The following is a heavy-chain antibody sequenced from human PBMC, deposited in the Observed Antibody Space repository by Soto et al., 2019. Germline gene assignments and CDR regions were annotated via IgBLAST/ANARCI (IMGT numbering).Heavy chain of an antibody. J-gene: IGHJ3*02. CDR3: ARADGWEPTSMGAFDI. CDR2: IIPIFGTA. D-gene: IGHD1-26*01. V-gene: IGHV1-69*06. Sequence: ASVKVSCKASGGTFSGYAISWVRQAPGQGLEWMGGIIPIFGTANYAQKFQGRVTITADKSTSTAYMELSSLRSEDTAVYYCARADGWEPTSMGAFDIWGHGTMVTVSS. CDR1: GGTFSGYA.